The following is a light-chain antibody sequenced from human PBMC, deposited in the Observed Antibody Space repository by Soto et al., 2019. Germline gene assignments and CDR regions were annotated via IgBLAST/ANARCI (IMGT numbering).Light chain of an antibody. CDR3: QQYHDSYT. CDR2: DSF. Sequence: DLQLTQSPSSLSASVGDRITITCQASDDISNYINWYQQKPGKAPKLLIFDSFNLETGVPPRFSGSGSGTVFTFIIASLQREDVGTYYCQQYHDSYTFGQGTKVDLK. CDR1: DDISNY. J-gene: IGKJ2*01. V-gene: IGKV1-33*01.